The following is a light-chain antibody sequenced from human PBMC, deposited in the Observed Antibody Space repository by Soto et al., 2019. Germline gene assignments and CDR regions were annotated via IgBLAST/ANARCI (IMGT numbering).Light chain of an antibody. V-gene: IGLV2-14*01. Sequence: QSALTQPASVSGSPGQSITISCTGTSSDIGDSDYVSWYQHLPGKAPKLLIFDVTHRPSGVSDRFSGSKSGNTASLTISGVRPEDEADYYCCSYTDIALDVVFGGGTKVTVL. CDR3: CSYTDIALDVV. J-gene: IGLJ2*01. CDR1: SSDIGDSDY. CDR2: DVT.